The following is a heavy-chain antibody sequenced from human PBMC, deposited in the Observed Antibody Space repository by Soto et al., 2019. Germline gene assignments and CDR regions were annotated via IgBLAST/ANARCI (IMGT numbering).Heavy chain of an antibody. CDR2: IIPISGTA. Sequence: QVQLVQSGAEVKKPGSSVKVSCKASGGTFSNYAISWVRQAPGQGLEWMGGIIPISGTANDAQKFQGRVTMTAGEATSTAYMELISLRSEDTAVYYCARSQGSSTSLEIYYYYYYGMDVWGQGTTVTVSS. CDR1: GGTFSNYA. D-gene: IGHD2-2*01. V-gene: IGHV1-69*01. J-gene: IGHJ6*02. CDR3: ARSQGSSTSLEIYYYYYYGMDV.